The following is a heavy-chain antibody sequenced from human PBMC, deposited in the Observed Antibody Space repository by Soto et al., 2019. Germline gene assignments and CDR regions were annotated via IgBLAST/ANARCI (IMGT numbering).Heavy chain of an antibody. Sequence: GGSLRLSCAASGFTFSSYGMHWVRQAPGKGLEWVAVISYDGSNKYYADSVKGRFTISRDNSKNTLYLQMNSLRAEDTAVYYCAKDRRNYYYGMDVWGQGTTVTVSS. CDR1: GFTFSSYG. J-gene: IGHJ6*02. CDR2: ISYDGSNK. CDR3: AKDRRNYYYGMDV. V-gene: IGHV3-30*18.